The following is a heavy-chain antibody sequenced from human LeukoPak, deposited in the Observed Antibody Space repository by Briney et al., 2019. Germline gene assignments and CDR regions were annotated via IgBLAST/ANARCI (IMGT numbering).Heavy chain of an antibody. D-gene: IGHD3-3*01. CDR2: IKQDGSEK. V-gene: IGHV3-7*01. CDR1: GFTFSSYW. Sequence: GGSLRLSCAASGFTFSSYWMSWVRQAPGKGLEWVANIKQDGSEKYYVDSVKGRFTISRDNAKNSLYLQMSSLRAEDTAVYYCARVITIFGVDGGWFDPWGQGTLVTVSS. CDR3: ARVITIFGVDGGWFDP. J-gene: IGHJ5*02.